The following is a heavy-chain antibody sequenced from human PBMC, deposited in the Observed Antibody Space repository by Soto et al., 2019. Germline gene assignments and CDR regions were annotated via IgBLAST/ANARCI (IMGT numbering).Heavy chain of an antibody. D-gene: IGHD3-22*01. V-gene: IGHV1-69*06. CDR3: ARGYDSSGSRLTFDY. J-gene: IGHJ4*02. CDR2: IIPVFGTA. CDR1: GYTFTNYG. Sequence: SVKVSCKASGYTFTNYGITWVRRAPGQGLEWMGGIIPVFGTAHYAQKFQGRVTITADKSTSTAYMELSSLRSEDTAVYYCARGYDSSGSRLTFDYWGQGTLVTVSS.